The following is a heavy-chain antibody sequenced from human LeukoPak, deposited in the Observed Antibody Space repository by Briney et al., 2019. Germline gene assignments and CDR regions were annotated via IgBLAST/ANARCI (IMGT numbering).Heavy chain of an antibody. CDR1: GGSFSGYY. Sequence: PSETLSLTCAVYGGSFSGYYWSWIRQPPGKGLEWIGEINHSGSTNYNPSLKSRVTISVDTSKNQFSLKLSSVTAADTAVYYCARTHRLYDSSGYYPRFSPGYFDYWGQGTLVTVSS. D-gene: IGHD3-22*01. CDR2: INHSGST. V-gene: IGHV4-34*01. CDR3: ARTHRLYDSSGYYPRFSPGYFDY. J-gene: IGHJ4*02.